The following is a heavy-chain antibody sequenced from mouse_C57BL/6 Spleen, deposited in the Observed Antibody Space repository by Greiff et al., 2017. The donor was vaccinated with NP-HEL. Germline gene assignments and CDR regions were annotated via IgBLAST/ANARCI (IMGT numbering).Heavy chain of an antibody. J-gene: IGHJ1*03. CDR1: GFSFNTYA. CDR3: VRLIYDGYWYFDV. Sequence: EVQLVESGGGLVQPKGSLKLSCAASGFSFNTYAMNWVRQAPGKGLEWVARIRSKSNNYATYYADSVKDRFTISRDDSESMLYLQMNNLKTEDTAMDYCVRLIYDGYWYFDVWGTGTTVTVSS. D-gene: IGHD2-3*01. CDR2: IRSKSNNYAT. V-gene: IGHV10-1*01.